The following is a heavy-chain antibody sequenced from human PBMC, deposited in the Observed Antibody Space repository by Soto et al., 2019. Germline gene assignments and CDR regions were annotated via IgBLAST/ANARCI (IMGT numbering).Heavy chain of an antibody. V-gene: IGHV2-5*01. CDR2: IYWNDDK. CDR1: GFSLSTTGVA. J-gene: IGHJ4*02. CDR3: THSTNGYGGTVLLY. Sequence: QITLKESGPTLVKPTQTLTLTCTFSGFSLSTTGVAVGWIRQPPGKALEWLALIYWNDDKRYSPSLRSRLTITKDTSKNQVVLTMTNMDPVDTATYYCTHSTNGYGGTVLLYCGQGTLVTVSS. D-gene: IGHD5-12*01.